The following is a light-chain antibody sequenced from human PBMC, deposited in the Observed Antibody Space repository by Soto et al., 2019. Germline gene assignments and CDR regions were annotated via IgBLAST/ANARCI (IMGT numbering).Light chain of an antibody. CDR3: QSYDSSLSGSV. J-gene: IGLJ3*02. V-gene: IGLV1-40*01. CDR2: GNS. CDR1: SSNIGAGYD. Sequence: VLTQPPSVSGAPGQRVTISCTGSSSNIGAGYDVHWYQQLPGTAPKLLIYGNSNRPSGVPDRFSGSKSGTSASLAITGLQAEDEADYYCQSYDSSLSGSVFGGGTK.